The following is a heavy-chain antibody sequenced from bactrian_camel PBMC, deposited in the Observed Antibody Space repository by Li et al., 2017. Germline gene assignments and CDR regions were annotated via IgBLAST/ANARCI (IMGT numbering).Heavy chain of an antibody. V-gene: IGHV3S6*01. D-gene: IGHD7*01. CDR3: AADLVTGGNWRSIDHWSY. J-gene: IGHJ4*01. Sequence: HVQLVESGGGPVQAGGSLRLSCAASGFASGSYCMGWFRQSPGKEREGVAVIDHDGTTPHHADSVKGRFTISKDNANDTLYLQMNSLKPEDTAMYYCAADLVTGGNWRSIDHWSYWGQGTQVTVS. CDR1: GFASGSYC. CDR2: IDHDGTTP.